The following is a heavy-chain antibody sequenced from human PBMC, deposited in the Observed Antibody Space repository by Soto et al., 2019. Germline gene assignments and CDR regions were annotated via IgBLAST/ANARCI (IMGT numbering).Heavy chain of an antibody. CDR1: GFTFSSYS. Sequence: PGGSLRLSCAASGFTFSSYSMNWVRQAPGKGLEWVSYISSSSSTIYYADSVKGRFTISRDNAKNSLYLQMNSLRAEDTAVYYCARKLVEWRYCSSTSCYENYYMDVWGKGTTVTVSS. V-gene: IGHV3-48*01. CDR3: ARKLVEWRYCSSTSCYENYYMDV. J-gene: IGHJ6*03. D-gene: IGHD2-2*01. CDR2: ISSSSSTI.